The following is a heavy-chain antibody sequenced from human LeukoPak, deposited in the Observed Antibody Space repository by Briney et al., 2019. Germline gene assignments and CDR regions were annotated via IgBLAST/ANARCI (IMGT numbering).Heavy chain of an antibody. J-gene: IGHJ4*02. CDR2: ISYDGSNK. CDR1: GFTFSSYA. Sequence: GGSLRLSRAASGFTFSSYAMHWVRQAPGKGLEWVAVISYDGSNKYYADPVKGRFTISRDNSKNTLYLQMNSLRAEDTAVYYCARDIVEGSHFDYWGQGTLVTVSS. CDR3: ARDIVEGSHFDY. D-gene: IGHD3-16*02. V-gene: IGHV3-30-3*01.